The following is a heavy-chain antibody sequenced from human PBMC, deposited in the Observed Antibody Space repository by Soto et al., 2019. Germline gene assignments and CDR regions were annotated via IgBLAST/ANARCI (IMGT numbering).Heavy chain of an antibody. CDR2: ITWNSRVL. Sequence: PVGSLRLSCVGTGLNFDDFAMHWVRQAPGKGLEWVSGITWNSRVLAYADSVKGRFTISRDNARNSLCLQMDSLRDEDTALYYCAKGRYDFWSPYYFDSWGQGTLVTVSS. V-gene: IGHV3-9*01. CDR3: AKGRYDFWSPYYFDS. D-gene: IGHD3-3*01. J-gene: IGHJ4*02. CDR1: GLNFDDFA.